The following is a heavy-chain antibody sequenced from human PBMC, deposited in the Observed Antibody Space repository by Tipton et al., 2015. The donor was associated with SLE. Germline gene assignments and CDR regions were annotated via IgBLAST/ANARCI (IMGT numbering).Heavy chain of an antibody. Sequence: SLRLSCVASGFTFNDYAMHWVRQAPGRGLEWVSGINWNSDNRGYADSVKGRFTISRDNAKNSLYLQINSLRPEDTALYYCASSRGFSFGNDAFDIWGQGTVVTVSS. V-gene: IGHV3-9*01. CDR1: GFTFNDYA. D-gene: IGHD5-18*01. J-gene: IGHJ3*02. CDR3: ASSRGFSFGNDAFDI. CDR2: INWNSDNR.